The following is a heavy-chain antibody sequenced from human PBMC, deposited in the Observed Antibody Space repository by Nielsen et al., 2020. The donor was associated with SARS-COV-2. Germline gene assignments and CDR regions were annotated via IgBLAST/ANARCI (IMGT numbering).Heavy chain of an antibody. J-gene: IGHJ5*02. CDR2: INHSGST. CDR1: GGSFSGYY. D-gene: IGHD6-13*01. CDR3: ARGAAAGYNWFDP. Sequence: SETLSLTCAVYGGSFSGYYWSWIRQPPGKGLEWIGEINHSGSTNYNPSLKSRVTISVDTSKNQFSLKLSSVTAADTAVYYCARGAAAGYNWFDPWGQGTLVTVSS. V-gene: IGHV4-34*01.